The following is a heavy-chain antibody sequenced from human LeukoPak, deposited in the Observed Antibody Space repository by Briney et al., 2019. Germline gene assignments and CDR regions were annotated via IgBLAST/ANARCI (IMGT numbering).Heavy chain of an antibody. Sequence: GGSLRLSCVASGFPFSSYWMTWVRQAPGKGLEWVANIKQDGSKKSYVDSVKGRFTISRDNAKNSLYLQMNSLRAEDTAIYYCTRVGYIDEGIDYWGQGTLITVSS. D-gene: IGHD5-24*01. V-gene: IGHV3-7*04. J-gene: IGHJ4*02. CDR3: TRVGYIDEGIDY. CDR1: GFPFSSYW. CDR2: IKQDGSKK.